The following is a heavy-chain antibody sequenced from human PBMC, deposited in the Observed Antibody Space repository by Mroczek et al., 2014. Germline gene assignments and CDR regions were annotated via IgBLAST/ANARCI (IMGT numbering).Heavy chain of an antibody. CDR3: ARFAYSSGWYDARVPFDY. V-gene: IGHV5-51*03. J-gene: IGHJ4*02. D-gene: IGHD6-19*01. CDR1: GYSFTSYW. CDR2: IYPGDSDT. Sequence: VQLQESGAEVKKPGESLKISCKGSGYSFTSYWIGWVRQMPGKGLEWMGIIYPGDSDTRYSPSFQGQVTISADKSISTAYLQWSSLKASDTAMYYCARFAYSSGWYDARVPFDYWGQGTLVTVSS.